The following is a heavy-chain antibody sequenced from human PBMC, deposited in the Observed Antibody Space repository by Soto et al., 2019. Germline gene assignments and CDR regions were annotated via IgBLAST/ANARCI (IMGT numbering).Heavy chain of an antibody. CDR3: ARDLGIDYGGNPFGY. J-gene: IGHJ4*02. CDR2: IYYSGST. CDR1: GGSISSYY. D-gene: IGHD4-17*01. Sequence: SETLSLTCTVSGGSISSYYWSWIRQPPGKGLEWIGYIYYSGSTNYNPSLKSRVTISVDTSKNQFSLKLSSVTAADTAVYYCARDLGIDYGGNPFGYWGQGTLVTVSS. V-gene: IGHV4-59*01.